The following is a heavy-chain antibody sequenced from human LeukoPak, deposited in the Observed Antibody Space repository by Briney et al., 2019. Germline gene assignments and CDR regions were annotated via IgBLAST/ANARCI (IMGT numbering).Heavy chain of an antibody. V-gene: IGHV4-39*07. CDR3: ARLVGATLTWGAFDI. J-gene: IGHJ3*02. CDR1: GRPITSRSYY. CDR2: IYYSVST. Sequence: SETLSLTCTVSGRPITSRSYYWGWIRQPPGKGLEWIGRIYYSVSTYYNPSLKSRVTISVDTSKNQFSLKLSSVTAADTAVFYCARLVGATLTWGAFDIWGQGTMVTVSS. D-gene: IGHD1-26*01.